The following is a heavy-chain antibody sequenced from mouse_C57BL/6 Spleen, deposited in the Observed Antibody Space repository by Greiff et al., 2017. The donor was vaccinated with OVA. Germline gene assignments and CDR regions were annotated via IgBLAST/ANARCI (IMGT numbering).Heavy chain of an antibody. Sequence: VQLQQPGAELVRPGSSVKLSCKASGYTFTSYWMHWVKQRPIQGLEWIGNIDPSDSETHYNQKFKDKATLTVDKSSSTAYMQLSSLTSEDSAVYYCARDYDYDAFAYWGQGTLVTVSA. CDR1: GYTFTSYW. V-gene: IGHV1-52*01. CDR2: IDPSDSET. CDR3: ARDYDYDAFAY. D-gene: IGHD2-4*01. J-gene: IGHJ3*01.